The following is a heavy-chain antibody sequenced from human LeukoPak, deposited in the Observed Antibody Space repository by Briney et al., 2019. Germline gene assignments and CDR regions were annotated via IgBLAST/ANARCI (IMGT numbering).Heavy chain of an antibody. CDR1: GGSFSGYY. Sequence: SETLSLTCAVYGGSFSGYYWSWIRQPPVKGLEWIGEINHSGSTNYNPSLKSRVTISVDTSKNQFSLKLSSVTAADTAVYYCARARGSGSYYKEERSGVYWGQGTLVTVSS. V-gene: IGHV4-34*01. CDR2: INHSGST. D-gene: IGHD3-10*01. J-gene: IGHJ4*02. CDR3: ARARGSGSYYKEERSGVY.